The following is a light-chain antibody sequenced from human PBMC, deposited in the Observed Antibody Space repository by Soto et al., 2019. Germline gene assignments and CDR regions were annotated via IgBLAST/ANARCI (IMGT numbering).Light chain of an antibody. CDR1: QGISSY. J-gene: IGKJ4*01. CDR3: QQLNSYPLT. Sequence: DIPLTQSPSFLSASVGDRVTITCRASQGISSYLAWYQQKPGKVPKLLIYAASTLQSGVPSRFSGSGSGTEFTLTISSLQPEDFATYYCQQLNSYPLTFGGGTKVDIK. CDR2: AAS. V-gene: IGKV1-9*01.